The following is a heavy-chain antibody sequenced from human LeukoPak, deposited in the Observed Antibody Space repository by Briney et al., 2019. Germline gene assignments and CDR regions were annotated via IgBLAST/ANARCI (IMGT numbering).Heavy chain of an antibody. J-gene: IGHJ4*02. CDR3: SRESGAFSPFGY. D-gene: IGHD1-26*01. CDR1: GGSISSTNW. V-gene: IGHV4-4*02. Sequence: SGTLSLTCGVSGGSISSTNWWSWVRQPPGQGLEWIGEISLSGVTNYNPSLKSRVTMSLDRSKDHLYLTLTSVTAADTAGYYCSRESGAFSPFGYWGQGTLVTVSS. CDR2: ISLSGVT.